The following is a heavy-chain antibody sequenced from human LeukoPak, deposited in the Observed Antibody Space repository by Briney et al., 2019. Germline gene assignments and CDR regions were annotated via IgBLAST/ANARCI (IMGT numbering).Heavy chain of an antibody. CDR1: DGSVSAYY. D-gene: IGHD6-19*01. CDR2: IYNSGST. V-gene: IGHV4-59*02. CDR3: AGGRGGSGWIDY. Sequence: PSGTLSLTCTVSDGSVSAYYWSWIRQPPGKGLEWIGYIYNSGSTNYNTSLKSRVTISVDTSKNQFSLKLSSVTAADTAVYYCAGGRGGSGWIDYWGQRTLVTVSS. J-gene: IGHJ4*02.